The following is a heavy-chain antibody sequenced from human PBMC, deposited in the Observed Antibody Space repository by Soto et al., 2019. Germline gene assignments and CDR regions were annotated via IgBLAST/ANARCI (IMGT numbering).Heavy chain of an antibody. J-gene: IGHJ3*02. CDR2: IKEDGSEK. CDR3: TTDREHTTFDM. V-gene: IGHV3-7*01. CDR1: GFTFSRSW. Sequence: EVQLVESGGGLVQPGGSLRLSCVASGFTFSRSWMNWVRQAPGKGLEWVTSIKEDGSEKYCVDSVKGRFTISRDNAKNSLYLQMNNLRAEDTAVYYCTTDREHTTFDMWGQGTMVIVSS. D-gene: IGHD1-26*01.